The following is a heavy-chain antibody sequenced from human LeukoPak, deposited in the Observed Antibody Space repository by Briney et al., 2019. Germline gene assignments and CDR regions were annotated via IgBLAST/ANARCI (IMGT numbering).Heavy chain of an antibody. CDR1: GYTFTSYY. CDR2: INPSGGST. CDR3: ASPLDYDSSALDAFDI. J-gene: IGHJ3*02. Sequence: ASVKVSCKASGYTFTSYYMHWVRQAPGQGLEWMGIINPSGGSTSYAQKFQGRVTMTRDTSTSTVYMELSSLRSEDTAVYYCASPLDYDSSALDAFDIWGQGTMVTVSP. V-gene: IGHV1-46*01. D-gene: IGHD3-22*01.